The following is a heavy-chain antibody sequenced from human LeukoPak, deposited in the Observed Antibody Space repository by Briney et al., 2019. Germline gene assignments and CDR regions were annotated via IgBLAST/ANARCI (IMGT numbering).Heavy chain of an antibody. CDR3: AKESYRGRYQDFDY. D-gene: IGHD1-26*01. J-gene: IGHJ4*02. CDR2: ISGGGGST. CDR1: GFTFSTYA. V-gene: IGHV3-23*01. Sequence: GGSLRLSCAASGFTFSTYAVSWVRQAPGRGLEWVSAISGGGGSTYYADSVKGRFTISRDNSKNTVYLQMNSLRAEDTAVYYCAKESYRGRYQDFDYWGQGTLVTVSS.